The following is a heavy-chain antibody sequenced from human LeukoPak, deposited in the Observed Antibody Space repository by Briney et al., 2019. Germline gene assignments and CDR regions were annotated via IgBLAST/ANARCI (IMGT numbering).Heavy chain of an antibody. V-gene: IGHV3-66*01. J-gene: IGHJ3*02. Sequence: GGPLRLSCAASSFSVSGDYMNWVRQAPGKGLEWVSVIFRDGTTHYADAVKGRFTISRDNSKNTLYLQMNSLRAEDTAVYYCARDETPFTRAFDIWGQGTMATVSS. CDR2: IFRDGTT. D-gene: IGHD2-2*01. CDR1: SFSVSGDY. CDR3: ARDETPFTRAFDI.